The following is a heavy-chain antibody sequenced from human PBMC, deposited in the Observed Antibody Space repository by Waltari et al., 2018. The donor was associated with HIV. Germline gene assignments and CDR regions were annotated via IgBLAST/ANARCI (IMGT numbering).Heavy chain of an antibody. J-gene: IGHJ4*02. Sequence: QVQLVESGGGVVQPGRYLRLSCAASGFTFKNYGMHWGRQAPGKGLEWVAVIWYDGSNKYYADSVKGRFTISRDNSKNRLYLQMNSLRAEDTAVYYCARDRGGSSSLVLDSWGQGTLVTVSS. CDR2: IWYDGSNK. CDR1: GFTFKNYG. D-gene: IGHD6-6*01. CDR3: ARDRGGSSSLVLDS. V-gene: IGHV3-33*01.